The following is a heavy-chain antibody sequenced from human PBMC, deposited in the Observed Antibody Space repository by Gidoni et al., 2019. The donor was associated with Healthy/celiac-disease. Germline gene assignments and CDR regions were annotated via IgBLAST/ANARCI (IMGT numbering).Heavy chain of an antibody. D-gene: IGHD3-22*01. J-gene: IGHJ4*02. V-gene: IGHV4-39*07. CDR2: IYYSGST. CDR1: GGSISSSSYY. CDR3: ARVAAYYYDSSGYYYTHFDY. Sequence: QLQLQESGPGLVKPSETLSLTCTVSGGSISSSSYYWGWIRQPPGKGLEWIGSIYYSGSTYYNPSLKSRVTISVDTSKNQFSLKLSSVTAADTAVYYCARVAAYYYDSSGYYYTHFDYWGQGTLVTVSS.